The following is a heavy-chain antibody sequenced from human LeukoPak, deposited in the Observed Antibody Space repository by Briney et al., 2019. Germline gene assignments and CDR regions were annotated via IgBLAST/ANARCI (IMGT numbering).Heavy chain of an antibody. CDR2: INHSGST. D-gene: IGHD3-10*01. CDR3: ARMRVRATSLFDY. J-gene: IGHJ4*02. Sequence: SETLSLTCAVYGGSFSGYYWSWIRQPPGKGLEWIGEINHSGSTNYNPSLKSRVTISVDTSKNQFSLKLSSVTAADTAVYYCARMRVRATSLFDYWGQGTLVTVSS. CDR1: GGSFSGYY. V-gene: IGHV4-34*01.